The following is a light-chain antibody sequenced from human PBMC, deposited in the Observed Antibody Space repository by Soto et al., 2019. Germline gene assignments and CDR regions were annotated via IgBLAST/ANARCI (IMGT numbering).Light chain of an antibody. J-gene: IGKJ2*01. Sequence: EIVLTQSPGTLSLSPGERATLACRASQSVSSSYLAWYQHRPGQAPRLLIYGASSRATGIPDRFSGSGSGTDFTLTISRLEPEDFAVYYCPQYGSSPHTFGQGTKLEIK. CDR3: PQYGSSPHT. CDR1: QSVSSSY. CDR2: GAS. V-gene: IGKV3-20*01.